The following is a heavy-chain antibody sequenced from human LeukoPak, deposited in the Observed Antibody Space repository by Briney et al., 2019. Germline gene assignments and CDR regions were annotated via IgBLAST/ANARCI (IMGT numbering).Heavy chain of an antibody. V-gene: IGHV4-4*07. CDR3: AREGGGAAARHPSSRVTPAFDY. J-gene: IGHJ4*02. Sequence: SETLSLTCTVSGGSISSYYWSWIRQPAGKGLEWIGRIYTSGSTNYNPSLKSRVTMSVDTSKNQFSLKLSSVTAADTAVYYRAREGGGAAARHPSSRVTPAFDYWGQGTLVTVSS. CDR2: IYTSGST. D-gene: IGHD6-6*01. CDR1: GGSISSYY.